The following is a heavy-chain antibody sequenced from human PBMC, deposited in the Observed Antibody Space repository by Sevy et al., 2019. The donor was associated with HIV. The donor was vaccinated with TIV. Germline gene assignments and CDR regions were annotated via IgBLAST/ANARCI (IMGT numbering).Heavy chain of an antibody. D-gene: IGHD3-3*01. Sequence: GGSLRLSCAVSGFRFNTYVMSWVRQAPGKGLEWVSSMSASGGYTYYADSVKGRFAISRDNSKNTVDLQMNSLRAEDTALYYCAKETTSGYFPWGQGTLVTVSS. J-gene: IGHJ5*02. V-gene: IGHV3-23*01. CDR1: GFRFNTYV. CDR3: AKETTSGYFP. CDR2: MSASGGYT.